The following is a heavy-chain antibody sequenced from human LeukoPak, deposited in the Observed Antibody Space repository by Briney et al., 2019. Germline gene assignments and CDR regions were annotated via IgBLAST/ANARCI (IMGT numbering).Heavy chain of an antibody. D-gene: IGHD3-3*01. V-gene: IGHV4-39*01. J-gene: IGHJ6*03. CDR1: GGSISSTYYY. CDR3: AREFSDFWSGYTYYYYMDV. CDR2: IYYSGST. Sequence: SETLSLTCTVSGGSISSTYYYWGWIRQPPGKGLEWIVSIYYSGSTYYNPSLKSRVTISVDTSKNQFSLKLSSVTAADTAVYYCAREFSDFWSGYTYYYYMDVWGKGTTVTVSS.